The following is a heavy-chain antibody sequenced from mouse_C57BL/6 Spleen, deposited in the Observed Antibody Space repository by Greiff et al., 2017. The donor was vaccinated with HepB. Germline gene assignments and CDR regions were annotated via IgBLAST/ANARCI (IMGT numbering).Heavy chain of an antibody. CDR2: INPNNGGT. CDR3: ARGGSWGFAMDY. Sequence: EVQLQQSGPELVKPGASVKIPCKASGYTFTDYNMDWVKQSHGKSLEWIGDINPNNGGTIYNQKFKGKATLTVDKSSSTAYMELRSLTSEDTAVYYCARGGSWGFAMDYWGQGTSVTVSS. J-gene: IGHJ4*01. V-gene: IGHV1-18*01. CDR1: GYTFTDYN.